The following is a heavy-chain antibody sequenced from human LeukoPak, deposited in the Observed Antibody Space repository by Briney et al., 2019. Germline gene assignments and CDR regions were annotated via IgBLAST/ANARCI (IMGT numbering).Heavy chain of an antibody. CDR3: ARDGETQGGHYGDYSYPSWFDP. D-gene: IGHD4-17*01. CDR1: GYTFTSYG. J-gene: IGHJ5*02. V-gene: IGHV1-18*01. CDR2: ISAYNGNT. Sequence: ASVKVSCKASGYTFTSYGISWVRQAPGQGLEWMGWISAYNGNTNYAQKLQGRVTMTTDTSTSTAYMELRSLRSDDTAVYYCARDGETQGGHYGDYSYPSWFDPWGQGTLVTVSS.